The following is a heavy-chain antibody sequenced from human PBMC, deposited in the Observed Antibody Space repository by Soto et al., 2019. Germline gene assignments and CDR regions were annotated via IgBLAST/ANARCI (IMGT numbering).Heavy chain of an antibody. Sequence: SETLSLTCVVSGGSFSTYYYNWIRQSPGKGLEWIGEINHSGSNNYSPSLKSRVTISLDTSKNQFSLKLTSVTAADTAVYYCARGGSNDWQVAFDIWGQGTMVTVSS. CDR1: GGSFSTYY. J-gene: IGHJ3*02. CDR2: INHSGSN. D-gene: IGHD3-9*01. V-gene: IGHV4-34*01. CDR3: ARGGSNDWQVAFDI.